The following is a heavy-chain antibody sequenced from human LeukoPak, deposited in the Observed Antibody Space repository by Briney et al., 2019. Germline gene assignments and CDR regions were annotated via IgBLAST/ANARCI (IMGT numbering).Heavy chain of an antibody. Sequence: SETLSLTCTVSGGSISSSSYYWGWIRQPPGKGLEWIGSIYYSGSTYYNPSLKSRVTISVDTSKNQFSLKLSSVTAADTAVYYCARRWGRQLVLRYYFDYWGQGTLVTVSS. V-gene: IGHV4-39*07. J-gene: IGHJ4*02. CDR2: IYYSGST. CDR1: GGSISSSSYY. CDR3: ARRWGRQLVLRYYFDY. D-gene: IGHD6-6*01.